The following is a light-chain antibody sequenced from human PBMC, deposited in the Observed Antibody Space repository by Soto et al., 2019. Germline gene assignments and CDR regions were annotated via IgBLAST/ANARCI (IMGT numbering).Light chain of an antibody. CDR2: PAP. CDR3: LQHKTFPWT. Sequence: DIQMTQSPSAMSASVGDRVTITCRASQDISNSLAWLQQRPGKVPKRLIYPAPSLQSGVPSRFSGSRAGTEFTLTISSLQPEDFATYHCLQHKTFPWTFGQGTNVEIK. J-gene: IGKJ1*01. V-gene: IGKV1-17*03. CDR1: QDISNS.